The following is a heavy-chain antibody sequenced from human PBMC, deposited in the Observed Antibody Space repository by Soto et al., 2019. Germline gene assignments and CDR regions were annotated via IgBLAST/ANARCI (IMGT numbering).Heavy chain of an antibody. CDR1: GYTFTSYG. D-gene: IGHD6-19*01. Sequence: QVQLVQSGAEVKKPGASVKVSCTASGYTFTSYGISWVRQAPGQGLEWMGWISAYNGNTNYAQKLQGRVTMTTDTSTSKAYMELRSLRSDDTAVDYCARDGCSSGCPPAYYYYGMDVWGQGTTVTVAS. CDR2: ISAYNGNT. V-gene: IGHV1-18*01. CDR3: ARDGCSSGCPPAYYYYGMDV. J-gene: IGHJ6*02.